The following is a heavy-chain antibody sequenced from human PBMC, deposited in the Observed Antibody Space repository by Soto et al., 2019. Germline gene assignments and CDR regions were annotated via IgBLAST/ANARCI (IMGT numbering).Heavy chain of an antibody. V-gene: IGHV3-33*01. Sequence: QVQLVESGGGVVQPGRSLRLSCEASGFTFSSYGMHWVRQAPGKGLEWVAVIWYDGSNKYYADSVKGRFTISRDNSKNTLYLQMNSLRAEDTAVYYCARGRAVTRAYYYYGMDVWGQGNTVTVSS. CDR1: GFTFSSYG. D-gene: IGHD4-17*01. CDR2: IWYDGSNK. J-gene: IGHJ6*02. CDR3: ARGRAVTRAYYYYGMDV.